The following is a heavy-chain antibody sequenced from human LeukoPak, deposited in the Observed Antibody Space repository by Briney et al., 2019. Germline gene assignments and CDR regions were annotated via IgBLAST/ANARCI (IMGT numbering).Heavy chain of an antibody. CDR1: GYTLTELS. V-gene: IGHV1-24*01. J-gene: IGHJ4*02. Sequence: ASVKVSCKVSGYTLTELSMHWVRQAPGKGLEWMGGFDPEDGETIYAQKSQGRVTMTEDTSTDTAYMELSSLRSEDTAVYYCATHYDSSGYPFDYWGQGTLVTVSS. D-gene: IGHD3-22*01. CDR2: FDPEDGET. CDR3: ATHYDSSGYPFDY.